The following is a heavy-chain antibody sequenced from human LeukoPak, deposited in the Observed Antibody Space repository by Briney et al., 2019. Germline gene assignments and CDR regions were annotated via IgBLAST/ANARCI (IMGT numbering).Heavy chain of an antibody. CDR2: INHSGST. D-gene: IGHD5-18*01. Sequence: SETLSLTCAVYGGSFSGYYWSWIRQPPGKGLEWIGEINHSGSTNYNPSLKSRVTILVDTSKNQFSLTLSSVTAADTAVFYCARAWIQLWSYFDYWGQGTLVTVSS. CDR1: GGSFSGYY. J-gene: IGHJ4*02. V-gene: IGHV4-34*01. CDR3: ARAWIQLWSYFDY.